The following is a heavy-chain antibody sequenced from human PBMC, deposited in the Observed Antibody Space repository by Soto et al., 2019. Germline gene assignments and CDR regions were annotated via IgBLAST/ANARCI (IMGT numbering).Heavy chain of an antibody. D-gene: IGHD2-15*01. V-gene: IGHV3-30-3*01. CDR2: ISYDGSNK. J-gene: IGHJ4*02. Sequence: PGGSLRLSCAASGFTFSNFAMHRVRQAPGKGLEWVAVISYDGSNKYYADSVKGRFTISRDNSKNTLYLQMNSLRAEDTAVYYCARVPSSSGRAHFDYWGQGTLVTVSS. CDR1: GFTFSNFA. CDR3: ARVPSSSGRAHFDY.